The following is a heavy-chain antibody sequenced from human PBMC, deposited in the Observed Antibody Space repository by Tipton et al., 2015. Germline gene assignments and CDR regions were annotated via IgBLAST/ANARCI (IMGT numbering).Heavy chain of an antibody. V-gene: IGHV4-59*01. CDR2: IQYSGGT. CDR3: ARSRYTVTPDS. D-gene: IGHD4-17*01. Sequence: LRLSCSVSSDSISKYYWSWIRQPPGKELQWIGYIQYSGGTNYNPSLESRVSMSVDTSKTQFSLEMRSVTATDTAVYYCARSRYTVTPDSWGQGTLVTVSS. CDR1: SDSISKYY. J-gene: IGHJ4*02.